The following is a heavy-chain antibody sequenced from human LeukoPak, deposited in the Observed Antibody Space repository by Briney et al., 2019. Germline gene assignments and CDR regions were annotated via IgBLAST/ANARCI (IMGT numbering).Heavy chain of an antibody. V-gene: IGHV4-61*02. CDR2: IYSSGSA. J-gene: IGHJ4*02. Sequence: SETLSLTCTVSGGSVSSVNYCWSWFRQPAGKGLEWIGRIYSSGSANYNPSLKSRVTISVDTSQNQFSLKLNSVTAADTAVYYCARESALYTTINLYYFDYWGQGTLVTVSS. D-gene: IGHD1-1*01. CDR3: ARESALYTTINLYYFDY. CDR1: GGSVSSVNYC.